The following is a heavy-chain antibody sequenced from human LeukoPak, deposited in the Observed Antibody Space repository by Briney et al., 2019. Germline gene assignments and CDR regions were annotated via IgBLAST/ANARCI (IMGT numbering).Heavy chain of an antibody. CDR3: ASRYSSGWFAFDI. Sequence: GGSLRLSCAASGFTVSSNYMSWVRQAPGKGLEWVSVIYSGGSTYYSDSLKSRFTISRNNSKTTLYLQMNSMRAEDTAVYYCASRYSSGWFAFDIWGEGTMVTVSS. J-gene: IGHJ3*02. D-gene: IGHD6-19*01. V-gene: IGHV3-53*01. CDR2: IYSGGST. CDR1: GFTVSSNY.